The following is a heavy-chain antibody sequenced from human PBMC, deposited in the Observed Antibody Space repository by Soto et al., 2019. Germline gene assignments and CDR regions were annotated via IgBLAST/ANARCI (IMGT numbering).Heavy chain of an antibody. V-gene: IGHV1-3*01. D-gene: IGHD6-25*01. J-gene: IGHJ4*02. CDR3: ARVGGSGWTLDF. Sequence: ASVKVSCKASGYTFTSYAMHWVRQAPGQRLEWMGWINAGNGNTKYSQKFQGRVTITRDTSASTAYMELSSLRSEDMAVYYCARVGGSGWTLDFWGQGTLVTVSS. CDR2: INAGNGNT. CDR1: GYTFTSYA.